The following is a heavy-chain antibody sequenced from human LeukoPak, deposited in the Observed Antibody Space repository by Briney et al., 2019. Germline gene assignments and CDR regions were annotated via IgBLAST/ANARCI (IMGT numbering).Heavy chain of an antibody. D-gene: IGHD3-3*01. CDR3: VKAWTGFGGDV. CDR2: ISKSGST. J-gene: IGHJ6*02. Sequence: GSLRLSCAASRFTFSNYAMCWVRQAPGKGLEWVSAISKSGSTFYADSVKDRFTISRDNSRNTLYLRMDSLRADDTAVYYCVKAWTGFGGDVWGQGTTVTVSS. CDR1: RFTFSNYA. V-gene: IGHV3-23*01.